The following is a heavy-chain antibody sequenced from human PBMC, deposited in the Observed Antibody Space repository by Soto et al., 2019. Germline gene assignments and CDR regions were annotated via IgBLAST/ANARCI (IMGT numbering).Heavy chain of an antibody. Sequence: LSLTCTVSGGSISSGGYYWSWIRQHPGKGLEWIGYIYYGGSTYYNPSLKSRATISGDTSKNQFSLKLSSVTAADTAVYYCARGGYYYENSGQNAYDYWGQGILVTVSP. D-gene: IGHD3-22*01. V-gene: IGHV4-31*03. CDR2: IYYGGST. CDR1: GGSISSGGYY. J-gene: IGHJ4*01. CDR3: ARGGYYYENSGQNAYDY.